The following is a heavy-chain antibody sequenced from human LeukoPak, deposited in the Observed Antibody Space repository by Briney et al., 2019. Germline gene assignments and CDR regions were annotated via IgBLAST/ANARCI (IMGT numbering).Heavy chain of an antibody. J-gene: IGHJ4*02. CDR2: INWNGGST. Sequence: GGSLRLSCAASGFTFDDYGLSWVRQAPGKGLEWVSGINWNGGSTGYADSVKGRFTISRDNAKKSLYLQMNSLRAEDTAVYYCARLELRYFGWEGGFDHWGQGTLVTVSS. V-gene: IGHV3-20*04. D-gene: IGHD3-9*01. CDR3: ARLELRYFGWEGGFDH. CDR1: GFTFDDYG.